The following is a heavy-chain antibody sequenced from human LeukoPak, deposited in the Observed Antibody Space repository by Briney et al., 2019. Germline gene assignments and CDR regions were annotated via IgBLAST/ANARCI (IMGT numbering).Heavy chain of an antibody. CDR3: ARLPPYYYAMDV. CDR1: GYSFATNW. J-gene: IGHJ6*04. Sequence: GESLKISCKGSGYSFATNWIGWVRQMPGKGLEWMGIIYPGDSTTRYSPSFQGQVTMTADKSINTGYLQWSSLKASDTAMYYCARLPPYYYAMDVWGKGTTVTVSS. CDR2: IYPGDSTT. V-gene: IGHV5-51*01.